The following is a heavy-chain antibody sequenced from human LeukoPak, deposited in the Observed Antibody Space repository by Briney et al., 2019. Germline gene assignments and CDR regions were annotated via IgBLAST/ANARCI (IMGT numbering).Heavy chain of an antibody. V-gene: IGHV4-4*07. D-gene: IGHD1-1*01. CDR3: AKGAGTTTYMWFDP. CDR2: IHTSGST. Sequence: SETLSLTRSVSGGSISSSYWSWIRQPAGKGLEWIGRIHTSGSTNYNPSLKSRVSMSLDTSQNQVSLKVRSVTAADTAVYYCAKGAGTTTYMWFDPWGQGTLVAVSS. CDR1: GGSISSSY. J-gene: IGHJ5*02.